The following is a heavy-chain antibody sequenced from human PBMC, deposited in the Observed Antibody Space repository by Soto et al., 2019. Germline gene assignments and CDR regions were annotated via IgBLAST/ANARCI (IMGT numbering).Heavy chain of an antibody. CDR2: ISYSGNT. Sequence: QVQLQESGPGLVKPSQTLSLTCTVSGGSTSSDNYWSWIRQPPGKGLEWIGPISYSGNTDYNPSLKSRLAITIDTSKNQFALKLSSVTAADTSVYFCAREGGESLDGLYHFDSWGQGSLVTVSS. CDR1: GGSTSSDNY. CDR3: AREGGESLDGLYHFDS. J-gene: IGHJ4*02. V-gene: IGHV4-30-4*01. D-gene: IGHD3-16*02.